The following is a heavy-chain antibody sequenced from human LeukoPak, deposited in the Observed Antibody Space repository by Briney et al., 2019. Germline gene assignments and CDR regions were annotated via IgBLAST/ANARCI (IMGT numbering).Heavy chain of an antibody. V-gene: IGHV1-18*01. CDR3: ARVTYYDFWSGYLSRRYYFDY. J-gene: IGHJ4*02. CDR1: GYTFTSYG. Sequence: ASVKVSCKASGYTFTSYGISWVRQAPGQGLEWMGWISAYNGNANYAQKLQGRVTMTTDTSTSTAYMELRSLRSDDTAVYYCARVTYYDFWSGYLSRRYYFDYWGQGTLVTVSS. CDR2: ISAYNGNA. D-gene: IGHD3-3*01.